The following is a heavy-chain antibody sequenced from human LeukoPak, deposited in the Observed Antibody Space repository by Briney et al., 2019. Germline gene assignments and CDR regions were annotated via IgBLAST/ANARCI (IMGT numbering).Heavy chain of an antibody. V-gene: IGHV3-23*01. CDR2: IRGGGGSA. CDR3: ARDPNGDYIGAFDM. Sequence: GGSLRLSCTASGFTFSAYAMMWVRQAPGKGPEWVSAIRGGGGSAFYADSVKGRFTIPRDNSKYTLFLQMNSLRAEDTAVYYCARDPNGDYIGAFDMWGPGTMVTVSS. D-gene: IGHD4-17*01. J-gene: IGHJ3*02. CDR1: GFTFSAYA.